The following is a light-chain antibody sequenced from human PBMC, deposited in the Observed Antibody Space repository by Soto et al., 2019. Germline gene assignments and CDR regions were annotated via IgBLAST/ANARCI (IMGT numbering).Light chain of an antibody. CDR2: WAS. J-gene: IGKJ1*01. CDR3: QQYYSTPWT. CDR1: QSVLYSSNNKNY. Sequence: IVMTQSPDSLAVSLGERATINCKSSQSVLYSSNNKNYLAWYQQKAGQPPKLLIYWASARESGVPDRFSGSGSRTDFTLTISSLQAEDVAVDSCQQYYSTPWTFGQGTKLEI. V-gene: IGKV4-1*01.